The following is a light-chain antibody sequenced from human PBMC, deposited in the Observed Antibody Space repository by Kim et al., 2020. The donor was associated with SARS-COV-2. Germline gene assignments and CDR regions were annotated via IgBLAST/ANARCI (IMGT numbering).Light chain of an antibody. J-gene: IGLJ1*01. Sequence: RVTISCTVSSANIGTGYDVQWYQQLPGTAPKLLIYGNSNRPSGVPDRFSGSKSGTSASLAITGLQAEDEADYYCQSYDSSLSGYVFGTGTKVTVL. CDR2: GNS. CDR3: QSYDSSLSGYV. V-gene: IGLV1-40*01. CDR1: SANIGTGYD.